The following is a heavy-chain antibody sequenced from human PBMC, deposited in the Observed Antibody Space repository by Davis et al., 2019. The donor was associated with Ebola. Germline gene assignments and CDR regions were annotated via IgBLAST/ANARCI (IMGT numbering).Heavy chain of an antibody. V-gene: IGHV4-59*01. CDR2: IYYSGST. CDR3: ARTAPYYYYGMDV. Sequence: MPSETLSLTCAVYGGSFSGYYWSWIRQPPGKGLEWIGYIYYSGSTNYNPSLKSRVTILVDMSKNQFSLKLSSVTAADTAVYYCARTAPYYYYGMDVWGQGTTVTVSS. J-gene: IGHJ6*02. CDR1: GGSFSGYY.